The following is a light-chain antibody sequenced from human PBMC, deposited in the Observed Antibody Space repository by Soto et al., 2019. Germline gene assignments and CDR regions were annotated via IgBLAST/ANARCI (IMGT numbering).Light chain of an antibody. CDR1: HSVSSS. Sequence: EVVMTQSPATLSVSPGQRVTLSCRASHSVSSSLAWYQQKPGQAPRLLISGASTRAAGVPARFSGSGSGTDFTLTISSLQSEDFAVYYCQHYNTWPWTFGQGTKVDIK. V-gene: IGKV3-15*01. J-gene: IGKJ1*01. CDR2: GAS. CDR3: QHYNTWPWT.